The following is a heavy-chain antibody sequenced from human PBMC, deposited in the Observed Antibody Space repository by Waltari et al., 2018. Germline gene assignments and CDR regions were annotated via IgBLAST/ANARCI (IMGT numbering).Heavy chain of an antibody. CDR1: GGSFSGYY. D-gene: IGHD3-9*01. CDR3: AVSTGDYYYYYMDV. CDR2: INHSGST. V-gene: IGHV4-34*01. Sequence: QVQLQLLGAGLLTPSETLSLTCAVYGGSFSGYYWTRTRQPPGKGLEWIGEINHSGSTNYNPSLKSRVTISVDTSKNQFSLKLSSVTAADTAVYYCAVSTGDYYYYYMDVWGKGTTVTVSS. J-gene: IGHJ6*03.